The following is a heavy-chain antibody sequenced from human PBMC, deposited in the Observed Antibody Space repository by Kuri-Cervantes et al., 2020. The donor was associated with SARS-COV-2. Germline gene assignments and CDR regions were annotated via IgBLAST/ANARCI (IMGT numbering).Heavy chain of an antibody. CDR1: GTASPGYA. J-gene: IGHJ5*02. V-gene: IGHV1-69*04. D-gene: IGHD2-2*02. CDR2: IIPILGIA. Sequence: SGTASPGYALTRVRQAPGQGLEWMGRIIPILGIANYAQKFQGTVTITADKSTSTAYMELSSLRSEDTAVYYSARDEGDIVVVPAAIANPNLFDPWVQATLVTVSS. CDR3: ARDEGDIVVVPAAIANPNLFDP.